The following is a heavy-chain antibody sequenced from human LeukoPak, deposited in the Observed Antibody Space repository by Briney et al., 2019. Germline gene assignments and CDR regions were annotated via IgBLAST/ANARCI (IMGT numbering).Heavy chain of an antibody. CDR3: AGAPWGPFDF. CDR1: GGSISSGGYY. Sequence: SQTLSLTCTVSGGSISSGGYYWSWIRQHPGKGLEWIGYIYYSGSTYYNPSLKSRVTISVDTSKNQFSLKVASVTAADTALYYYAGAPWGPFDFWSQGTLVTVSS. J-gene: IGHJ4*02. D-gene: IGHD7-27*01. V-gene: IGHV4-31*03. CDR2: IYYSGST.